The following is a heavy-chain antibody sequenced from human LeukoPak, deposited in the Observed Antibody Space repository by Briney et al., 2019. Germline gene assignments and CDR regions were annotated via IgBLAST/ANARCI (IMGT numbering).Heavy chain of an antibody. CDR2: ISSSGSTI. Sequence: PGGSLRLSCAASGFTFSSYEMNWVRQAPGKGPEWVSYISSSGSTIYYADSVKGRFTISRDNAKNSLYLQMNSLRAEDTAVYYCARSIKGIAAAGTRSWFDPWGQGTLVTVSS. CDR3: ARSIKGIAAAGTRSWFDP. J-gene: IGHJ5*02. D-gene: IGHD6-13*01. V-gene: IGHV3-48*03. CDR1: GFTFSSYE.